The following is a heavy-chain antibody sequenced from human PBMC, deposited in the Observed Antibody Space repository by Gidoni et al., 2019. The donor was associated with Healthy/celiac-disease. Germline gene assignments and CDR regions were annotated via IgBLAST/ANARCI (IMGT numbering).Heavy chain of an antibody. J-gene: IGHJ4*02. Sequence: EVQLVESGGGLVKPGGSLRLSCAASGFTFSNAWMSWVRPAPGKGLEWVGRIKSKTDGGTTDYAAPVKGRFTISRDDSKNTLYLQMNSLKTEDTAVYYCTSKLRYFDWLLVEFDYWGQGTLVTVSS. V-gene: IGHV3-15*01. CDR1: GFTFSNAW. CDR3: TSKLRYFDWLLVEFDY. CDR2: IKSKTDGGTT. D-gene: IGHD3-9*01.